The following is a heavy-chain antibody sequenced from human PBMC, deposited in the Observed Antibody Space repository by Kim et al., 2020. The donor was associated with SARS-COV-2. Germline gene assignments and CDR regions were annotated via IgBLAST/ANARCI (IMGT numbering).Heavy chain of an antibody. V-gene: IGHV4-31*03. CDR1: GVSISSGAYF. J-gene: IGHJ4*02. Sequence: SETLSLTCTVSGVSISSGAYFWSWIRQFPGKNLESIGYIYYSGRGYFNPSLKSRITISVDTDTSKNQFSLKLSSVTAADTAVYFCARGGGYGYGIDYWGQGTLVTVSS. CDR3: ARGGGYGYGIDY. CDR2: IYYSGRG. D-gene: IGHD5-18*01.